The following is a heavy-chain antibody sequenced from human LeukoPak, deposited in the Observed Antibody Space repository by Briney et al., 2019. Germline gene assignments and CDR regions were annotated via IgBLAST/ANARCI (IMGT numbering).Heavy chain of an antibody. CDR3: AKEYRIGSGWYDY. J-gene: IGHJ4*02. V-gene: IGHV3-9*01. D-gene: IGHD6-19*01. CDR2: ISWNSGNT. CDR1: GFNFDGYV. Sequence: GGSLRLSCAASGFNFDGYVMHWVRQAPGKGLEWVSGISWNSGNTGYADSVKGRFTISRDNAKNSLYLQMNSLRAEDTALYYCAKEYRIGSGWYDYWGQGTLVTVSS.